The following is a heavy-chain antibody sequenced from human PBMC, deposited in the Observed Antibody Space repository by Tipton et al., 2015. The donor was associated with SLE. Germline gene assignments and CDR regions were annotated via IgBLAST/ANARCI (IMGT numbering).Heavy chain of an antibody. CDR1: GGTFSSYA. D-gene: IGHD3-10*01. Sequence: QSGAEVKKPGASVKVSCKASGGTFSSYAISWVRQAPGQGLEWMGGIIPIFGTANYAQKFQGRVTITTDESTSTAYMELSSLRSEDTAVYSCAALTYYYGSGSYWNFDYWGQGTLVTVSS. J-gene: IGHJ4*02. V-gene: IGHV1-69*05. CDR3: AALTYYYGSGSYWNFDY. CDR2: IIPIFGTA.